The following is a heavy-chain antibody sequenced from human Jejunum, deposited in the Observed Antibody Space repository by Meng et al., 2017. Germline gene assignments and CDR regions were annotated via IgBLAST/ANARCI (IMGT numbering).Heavy chain of an antibody. J-gene: IGHJ4*02. CDR1: GFTFSSSS. CDR3: ARLTSL. D-gene: IGHD3-16*01. V-gene: IGHV3-23*04. CDR2: FTGTTTTT. Sequence: VQLVGSGGGWVQPGGSLRLSCAASGFTFSSSSRSWVRQAPGKGLEWVSTFTGTTTTTYYADSVKGRFTISRDNSKNTLYLQMNSLRAEDTAVYYCARLTSLWGQGTLVTVSS.